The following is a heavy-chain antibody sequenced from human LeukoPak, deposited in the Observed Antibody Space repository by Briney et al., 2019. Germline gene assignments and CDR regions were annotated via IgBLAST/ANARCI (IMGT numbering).Heavy chain of an antibody. J-gene: IGHJ4*02. D-gene: IGHD1-26*01. CDR2: IIPILGIA. Sequence: VKLSCKASGGTFSSYAISWVRQSPGQGLEWMGRIIPILGIANYAQKFQGRVTITADKSTSTAYMELSSLRSEDTAVYYCARVRSGSYLHGYWGQGTMVTVSS. CDR1: GGTFSSYA. CDR3: ARVRSGSYLHGY. V-gene: IGHV1-69*10.